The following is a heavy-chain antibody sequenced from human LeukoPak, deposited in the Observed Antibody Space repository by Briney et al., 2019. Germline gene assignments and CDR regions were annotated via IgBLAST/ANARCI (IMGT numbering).Heavy chain of an antibody. J-gene: IGHJ4*02. Sequence: PGGSLRLSCAASGFTFDDSAVHWVRQASGKGLEWVGRIRSRANRYAAAYAASVKGRFTLSRDDAKNTAYLQMNSLTTEDTAVYYCTREQVVGDFEYWGQGTLVTVSS. D-gene: IGHD6-6*01. CDR3: TREQVVGDFEY. CDR1: GFTFDDSA. V-gene: IGHV3-73*01. CDR2: IRSRANRYAA.